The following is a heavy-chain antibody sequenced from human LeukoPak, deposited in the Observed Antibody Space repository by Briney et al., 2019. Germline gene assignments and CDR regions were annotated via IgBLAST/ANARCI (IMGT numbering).Heavy chain of an antibody. V-gene: IGHV3-33*01. Sequence: GGSLRLSCAASGFTFSSYGMHWVRQAPGKGLEWVAVIWYDGSNKYYADSVKGRFTISRDNSKNTLYLQMNSLRAEDTAVYYCARDKEQQLGYYYYYGMDVWGQGTTVTVSS. D-gene: IGHD6-13*01. CDR1: GFTFSSYG. J-gene: IGHJ6*02. CDR2: IWYDGSNK. CDR3: ARDKEQQLGYYYYYGMDV.